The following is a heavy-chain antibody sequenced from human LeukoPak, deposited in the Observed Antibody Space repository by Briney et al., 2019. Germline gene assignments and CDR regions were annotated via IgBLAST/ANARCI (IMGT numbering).Heavy chain of an antibody. CDR2: IYPGDSYT. Sequence: GESLKISCKGSGYSFTNYWIGWVRQLPGKGLEWMAIIYPGDSYTRYSPSFQGQVTISADKSINTAYLQWSSLKASDTAMYYCARRVIYRPFDYWGQGTLVTVSS. CDR3: ARRVIYRPFDY. V-gene: IGHV5-51*01. D-gene: IGHD3-16*02. CDR1: GYSFTNYW. J-gene: IGHJ4*02.